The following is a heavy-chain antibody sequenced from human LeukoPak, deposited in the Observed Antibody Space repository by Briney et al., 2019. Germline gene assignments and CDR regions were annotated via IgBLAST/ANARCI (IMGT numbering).Heavy chain of an antibody. CDR1: GYAFTGYY. J-gene: IGHJ6*02. CDR3: ARDQYYGMDV. CDR2: INPNSGGP. V-gene: IGHV1-2*02. Sequence: ASVKVSCKASGYAFTGYYIHWVRQAPGQGLEWMGWINPNSGGPNYAQKFQGRVTMTRDTSISTAYMELSRLRPDDTAVYYCARDQYYGMDVWGQGTTVTVSS.